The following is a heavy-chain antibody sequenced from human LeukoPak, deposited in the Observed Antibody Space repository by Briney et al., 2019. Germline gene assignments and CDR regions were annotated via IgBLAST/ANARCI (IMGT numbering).Heavy chain of an antibody. J-gene: IGHJ4*02. CDR2: INHSGST. V-gene: IGHV4-34*01. CDR1: GGSFSGYY. Sequence: PSETLSLTCAVYGGSFSGYYWSWIRQPPGKGLEWIGEINHSGSTNYNPSLKSRVTISVDTSKNQFSLKLSSVTAADTAVYYCAPHCGGACYSDYWGQGTLVTVSS. CDR3: APHCGGACYSDY. D-gene: IGHD2-21*02.